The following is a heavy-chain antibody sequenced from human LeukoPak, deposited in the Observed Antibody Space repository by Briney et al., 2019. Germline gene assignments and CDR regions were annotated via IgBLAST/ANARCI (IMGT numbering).Heavy chain of an antibody. Sequence: GGSLRLSCAASGFTFSSYGMHWVRQAPGKGLEWVAVIWYDGSNKYYADSVKGRSTISRDNSKNTLYLQMNSLRAEDTAVYYCAKGLLEKRTSGTFDYWGQGTLVTVSS. CDR3: AKGLLEKRTSGTFDY. V-gene: IGHV3-33*06. CDR1: GFTFSSYG. CDR2: IWYDGSNK. D-gene: IGHD5-24*01. J-gene: IGHJ4*02.